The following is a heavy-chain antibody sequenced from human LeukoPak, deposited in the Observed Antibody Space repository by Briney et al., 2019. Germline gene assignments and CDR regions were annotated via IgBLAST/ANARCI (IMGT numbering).Heavy chain of an antibody. V-gene: IGHV3-74*01. CDR2: INSDGSST. Sequence: PGGSLRLSCAASGFTFSSYWMHWVRQAPGKGLVWVSRINSDGSSTSYADSVKGRFTISRDNAKNTLYLQMNSLRAKDTAVYYCAGGGYSYGPFDYWGQGTLVTVSS. J-gene: IGHJ4*02. CDR1: GFTFSSYW. D-gene: IGHD5-18*01. CDR3: AGGGYSYGPFDY.